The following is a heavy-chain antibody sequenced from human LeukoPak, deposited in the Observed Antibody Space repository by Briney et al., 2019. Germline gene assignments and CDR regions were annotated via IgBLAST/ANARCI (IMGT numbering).Heavy chain of an antibody. D-gene: IGHD3-16*01. Sequence: ASVKVSCKASGYTFTSYGISWVRQAPGQGLEWMGWISAYNGNTNYAQKLQGRVTMTTDTSTSTAYMELRSLRSDDTAVYYCARAAIDGRLRVFYGRGVPRTAFDIWGQGTMVTVSS. CDR3: ARAAIDGRLRVFYGRGVPRTAFDI. V-gene: IGHV1-18*01. CDR2: ISAYNGNT. CDR1: GYTFTSYG. J-gene: IGHJ3*02.